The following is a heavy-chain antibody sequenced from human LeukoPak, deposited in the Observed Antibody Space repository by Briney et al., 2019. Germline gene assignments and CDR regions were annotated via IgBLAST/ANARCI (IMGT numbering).Heavy chain of an antibody. J-gene: IGHJ4*02. CDR1: GYTFTGYY. V-gene: IGHV1-2*02. CDR2: INPNSGGT. CDR3: ARDHQKTYSYGYDYFDY. D-gene: IGHD5-18*01. Sequence: ASVRVSCKASGYTFTGYYMHWVRQAPGQGLEWMGWINPNSGGTNYAQKFQGRVTMTRDTSISTAYMELSRLRSDDTAVYYCARDHQKTYSYGYDYFDYWGQGTLVTVSS.